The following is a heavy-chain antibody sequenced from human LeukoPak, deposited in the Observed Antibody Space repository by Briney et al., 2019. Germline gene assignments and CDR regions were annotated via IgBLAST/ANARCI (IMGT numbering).Heavy chain of an antibody. CDR3: AKWASGSYGDDY. Sequence: TGGSLRLSCAASGFTFSSYGMHWVRQAPGKGLEWVAVISYDGSNKYYADSVKGRFTISRDNSKNTLYLQMNSLRAEDTVVYYCAKWASGSYGDDYWGQGTLVTVSS. V-gene: IGHV3-30*18. CDR1: GFTFSSYG. D-gene: IGHD1-26*01. J-gene: IGHJ4*02. CDR2: ISYDGSNK.